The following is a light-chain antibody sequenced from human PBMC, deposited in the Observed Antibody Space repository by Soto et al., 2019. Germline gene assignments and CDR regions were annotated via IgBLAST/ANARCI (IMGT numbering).Light chain of an antibody. J-gene: IGLJ1*01. V-gene: IGLV2-14*03. CDR2: EVR. CDR1: SSDVGAYDF. Sequence: QSVLTQPASGSGSPGQSMTISCTRTSSDVGAYDFVSWYQQHPDKAPKLMIYEVRNRPSGVSNRFSGSKSVNTATLTISGLQAEDEADYYCSSYTTSSTRVFGTGTKVTVL. CDR3: SSYTTSSTRV.